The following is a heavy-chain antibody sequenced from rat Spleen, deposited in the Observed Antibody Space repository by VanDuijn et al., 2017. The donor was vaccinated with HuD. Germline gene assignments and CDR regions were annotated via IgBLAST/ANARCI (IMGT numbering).Heavy chain of an antibody. CDR2: ISYDGGST. J-gene: IGHJ1*01. CDR1: GFTFSNYG. CDR3: TTDPTWYFDF. Sequence: EVQLVESGGGLVQPGRSMKLSCAASGFTFSNYGMAWVRQAPKKGLEWVAYISYDGGSTYYRDSVKGRFTISRDNAKSTLYLQMDSLRSEDTATYYCTTDPTWYFDFWGPGTMVTVSS. V-gene: IGHV5-20*01.